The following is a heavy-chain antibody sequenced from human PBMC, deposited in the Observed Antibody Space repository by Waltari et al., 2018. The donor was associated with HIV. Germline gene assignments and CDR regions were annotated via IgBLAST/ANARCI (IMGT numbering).Heavy chain of an antibody. CDR3: ARFSFDSSSYLDS. CDR2: ITPDGDTL. J-gene: IGHJ4*02. D-gene: IGHD3-9*01. Sequence: QLVESGGGFVQPGMSLRLSCVASGFSISDYNMTWVCQAPGEGLEWVAYITPDGDTLYYADSVKGRVTISRDNAENSVYLQMTSLRAEDAAVYYCARFSFDSSSYLDSWGQGSLVTVSS. V-gene: IGHV3-48*01. CDR1: GFSISDYN.